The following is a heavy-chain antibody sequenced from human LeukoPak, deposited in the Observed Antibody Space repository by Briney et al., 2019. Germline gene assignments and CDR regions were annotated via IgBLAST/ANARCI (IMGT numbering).Heavy chain of an antibody. CDR2: IYSGGST. CDR1: GFTFSNAW. D-gene: IGHD6-13*01. V-gene: IGHV3-53*01. Sequence: GGSLRLSCAASGFTFSNAWMSWVRQAPGKGLEWVSVIYSGGSTYYADSVKGRFTISRDSSKNTLYLQMNSLRAEDTAVYYCARGRVGSSPLYWGQGTLVTVSS. CDR3: ARGRVGSSPLY. J-gene: IGHJ4*02.